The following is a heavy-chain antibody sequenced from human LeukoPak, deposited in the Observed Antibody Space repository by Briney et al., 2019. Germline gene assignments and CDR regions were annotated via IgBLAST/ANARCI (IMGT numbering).Heavy chain of an antibody. CDR3: ARDGDYYGSGGFDY. J-gene: IGHJ4*02. CDR2: INHSGST. D-gene: IGHD3-10*01. Sequence: SETLSLTCAVYGGSFSGYYWSWIRQPPGKGLEWIGEINHSGSTDYNPSLKSRVTISVDTPKNQFSLKLSSVTAADTAVYYCARDGDYYGSGGFDYWGQGTLVTVSS. CDR1: GGSFSGYY. V-gene: IGHV4-34*01.